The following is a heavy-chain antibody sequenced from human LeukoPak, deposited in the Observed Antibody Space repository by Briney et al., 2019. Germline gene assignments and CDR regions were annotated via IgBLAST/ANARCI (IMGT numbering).Heavy chain of an antibody. CDR2: ISYDGSNK. CDR1: GFTFSSYG. J-gene: IGHJ4*02. D-gene: IGHD2-8*02. V-gene: IGHV3-30*18. Sequence: GGSLRLSCAASGFTFSSYGMHWVRQAPGKGLEWVAVISYDGSNKYYADSVKGRFTISRDNSKNTLYLQMNSLRAEDTAVYYCAKGTGGDYVPWVDYWGQGTLVTVSS. CDR3: AKGTGGDYVPWVDY.